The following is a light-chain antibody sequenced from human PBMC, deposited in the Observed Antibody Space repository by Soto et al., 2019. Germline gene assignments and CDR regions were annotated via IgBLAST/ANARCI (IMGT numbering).Light chain of an antibody. CDR1: QSVGSN. J-gene: IGKJ1*01. CDR2: GAS. Sequence: ETGMAQNPSTLCGSRGERATLCFRASQSVGSNLGWYQQKPGQAPRLLIYGASTRATGIPARFSGSGSGTEFTLSISSLQSEDFAVYYCQQYNNWWTFGQGTKVDI. V-gene: IGKV3-15*01. CDR3: QQYNNWWT.